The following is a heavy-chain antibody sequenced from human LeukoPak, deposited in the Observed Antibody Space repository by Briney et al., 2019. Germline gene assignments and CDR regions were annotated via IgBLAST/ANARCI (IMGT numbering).Heavy chain of an antibody. V-gene: IGHV1-18*01. CDR1: GYTFTSYG. D-gene: IGHD2-2*01. CDR3: ARVRGGVGGYCSSTSCLHRPYYYYYMDV. Sequence: ASVKVSCKASGYTFTSYGISWVRQAPGQGLEWMGWISAYNGNTNYAQKFQGRVTMTTDTYTSTAYMELTCLRSDDTAVYYCARVRGGVGGYCSSTSCLHRPYYYYYMDVWGKGTTVTVSS. J-gene: IGHJ6*03. CDR2: ISAYNGNT.